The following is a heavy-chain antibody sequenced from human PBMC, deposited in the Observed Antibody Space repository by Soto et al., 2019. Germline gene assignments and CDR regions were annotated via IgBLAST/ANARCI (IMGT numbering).Heavy chain of an antibody. J-gene: IGHJ4*02. Sequence: AGGSLRLSCAASGLTFSSYAMSWVRQAPGKGLEWVSAISGSGGSTYYADSVKGRFTISRDNSKNTLYLQMNSLRAEDTAVYYCAKDRRQWLEMHYFDYWGQGTLVTVSS. CDR3: AKDRRQWLEMHYFDY. D-gene: IGHD6-19*01. CDR2: ISGSGGST. CDR1: GLTFSSYA. V-gene: IGHV3-23*01.